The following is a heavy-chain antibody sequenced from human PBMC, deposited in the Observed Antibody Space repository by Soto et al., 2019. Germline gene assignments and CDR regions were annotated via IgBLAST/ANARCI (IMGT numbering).Heavy chain of an antibody. D-gene: IGHD6-6*01. CDR1: GGSISSYY. V-gene: IGHV4-59*01. J-gene: IGHJ4*02. CDR3: ARVAARPSYYFDY. Sequence: SETLSLTCTVSGGSISSYYWSWIRQPPGKGLEWIGYIYYSGSTNYNPSLKSRVTISVDTSKNQFSLKLSSVTAADTAVYYCARVAARPSYYFDYWGQGTLVTVS. CDR2: IYYSGST.